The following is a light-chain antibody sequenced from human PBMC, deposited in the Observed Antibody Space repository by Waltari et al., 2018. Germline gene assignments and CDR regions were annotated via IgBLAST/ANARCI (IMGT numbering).Light chain of an antibody. V-gene: IGKV1-39*01. CDR2: AAS. Sequence: DIQMTQSPSSLSASVGDRVTITCRASQSITMYLNWYQQKAGKAPKLLIDAASILQSGVPSRFSGSGSGTDFTLTISNLQPEDFATYFCQQTYSSPRFGPGTKVDFK. CDR1: QSITMY. CDR3: QQTYSSPR. J-gene: IGKJ3*01.